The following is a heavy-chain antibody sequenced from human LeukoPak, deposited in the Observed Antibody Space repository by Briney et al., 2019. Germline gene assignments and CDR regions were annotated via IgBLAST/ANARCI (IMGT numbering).Heavy chain of an antibody. J-gene: IGHJ6*02. CDR3: ARGVYSRGWNPLYYYGMDV. Sequence: PSETLSLTCSVSGGSISGYYWSWIRQPPGKGLEWIGYIYYSGSTNYNPSLKSRITISVDTSKNQFSLKLSSVTAADTAVYYCARGVYSRGWNPLYYYGMDVWGQGTTVTVSS. CDR2: IYYSGST. D-gene: IGHD6-19*01. CDR1: GGSISGYY. V-gene: IGHV4-59*08.